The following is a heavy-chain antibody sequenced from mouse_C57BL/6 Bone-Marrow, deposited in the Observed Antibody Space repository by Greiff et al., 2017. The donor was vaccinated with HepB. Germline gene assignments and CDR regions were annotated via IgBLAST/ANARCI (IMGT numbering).Heavy chain of an antibody. D-gene: IGHD2-4*01. J-gene: IGHJ3*01. CDR1: GFSLSTFGMG. Sequence: QVQLQQSGPGILQPSQTLSLTCSFSGFSLSTFGMGVGWIRQPSGKGLEWLAHIWWDDDKYYNPALKSRLTISKDTSKNQVFLKIAKGDTADTATYYCARIVGDYGAWFAYWGQGTRVTVSA. CDR3: ARIVGDYGAWFAY. V-gene: IGHV8-8*01. CDR2: IWWDDDK.